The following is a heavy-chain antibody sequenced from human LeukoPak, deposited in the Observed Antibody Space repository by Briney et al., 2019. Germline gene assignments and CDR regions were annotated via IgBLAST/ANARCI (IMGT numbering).Heavy chain of an antibody. CDR2: IIPIFGTA. CDR3: ARDASYGDYSDY. D-gene: IGHD4-17*01. V-gene: IGHV1-69*05. CDR1: GGTFGSYG. J-gene: IGHJ4*02. Sequence: EASVKVSCEASGGTFGSYGISWVRQAPGQGLELMGRIIPIFGTANYARKFQARVTITTDESTSTAYMELSSLRFEDTAVYYCARDASYGDYSDYWGQGTLVTVSS.